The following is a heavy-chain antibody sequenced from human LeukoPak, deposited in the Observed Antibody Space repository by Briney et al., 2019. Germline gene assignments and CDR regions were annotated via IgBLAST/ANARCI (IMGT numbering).Heavy chain of an antibody. CDR3: ARSGSYYSFDY. J-gene: IGHJ4*02. V-gene: IGHV4-34*01. CDR1: GGSIRSYY. D-gene: IGHD1-26*01. Sequence: SETLSLTCTVSGGSIRSYYWSWIRQPPGKGLEWIGEINHSGSTNYNPSLKSRVTISVDTSKNQFSLKLSSVTAADTAVYYCARSGSYYSFDYWGQGTLVTVSS. CDR2: INHSGST.